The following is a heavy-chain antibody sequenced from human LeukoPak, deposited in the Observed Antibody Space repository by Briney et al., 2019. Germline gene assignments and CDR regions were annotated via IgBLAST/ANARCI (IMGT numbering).Heavy chain of an antibody. CDR3: ARHCSSTSCYSRWYFDL. D-gene: IGHD2-2*01. J-gene: IGHJ2*01. CDR2: IYTSGST. V-gene: IGHV4-4*07. Sequence: PSETLSLTCTVSGGSISSYYRSWIRQPAGKGLEWIGRIYTSGSTNYNPSLKSRDTMSVDTSKNPFSLKLSSVTAADTAVYYCARHCSSTSCYSRWYFDLWGRGTLVTVSS. CDR1: GGSISSYY.